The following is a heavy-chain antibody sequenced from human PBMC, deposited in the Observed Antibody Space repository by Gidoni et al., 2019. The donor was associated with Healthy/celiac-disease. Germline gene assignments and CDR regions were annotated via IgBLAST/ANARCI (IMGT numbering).Heavy chain of an antibody. CDR3: ARDAYRSGWYYYYYGMDV. CDR2: INPNSGGT. CDR1: GYTFTGSE. J-gene: IGHJ6*02. V-gene: IGHV1-2*02. D-gene: IGHD6-19*01. Sequence: QVQLVQSGAEVKKAGASVKVSGKAAGYTFTGSEMHWVQQAPGQGLEWMGWINPNSGGTNYAQKFQGRVTMTRDTSISTAYMELSRLRSDDTAVYYCARDAYRSGWYYYYYGMDVWGQGTTVTVSS.